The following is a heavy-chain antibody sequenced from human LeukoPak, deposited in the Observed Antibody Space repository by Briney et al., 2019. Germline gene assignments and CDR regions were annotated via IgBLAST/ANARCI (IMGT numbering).Heavy chain of an antibody. CDR1: GFTFSSYW. D-gene: IGHD6-13*01. J-gene: IGHJ4*02. CDR2: INSDGSST. CDR3: ARALRYSSPFDY. Sequence: PGGSLRLSCAASGFTFSSYWMHRVRQAPGKGLVWVSRINSDGSSTSYADSVKGRFTISRDNAKNTLYLQMNSLRAEDTAVYYCARALRYSSPFDYWGQGTLVTVSS. V-gene: IGHV3-74*01.